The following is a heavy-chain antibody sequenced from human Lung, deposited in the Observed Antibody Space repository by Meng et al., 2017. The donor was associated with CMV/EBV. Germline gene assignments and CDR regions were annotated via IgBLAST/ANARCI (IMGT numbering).Heavy chain of an antibody. Sequence: YPFSSYDIDWGRQATGQGPEWLGWMNPTSGNTGSARKFLGGITITWDTSITTAYMELSRLRSEDTAVYYCARSRPFHSTKWSSWLDPWGQGTLVTVSS. CDR3: ARSRPFHSTKWSSWLDP. CDR1: YPFSSYD. V-gene: IGHV1-8*03. D-gene: IGHD2-15*01. J-gene: IGHJ5*02. CDR2: MNPTSGNT.